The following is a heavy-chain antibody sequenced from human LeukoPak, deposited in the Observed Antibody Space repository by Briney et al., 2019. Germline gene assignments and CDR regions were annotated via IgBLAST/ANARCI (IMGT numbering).Heavy chain of an antibody. Sequence: SETLSLTCAVYGGSFSGYYCSWIRQPPGKGLEWIGEINHSGSTNYNPSLKSRVTISVDTSKNQFSPKLSSVTAADTAVYYCARELPPFGRYYGSGRTRGNWFDPWGQGTLVTVSS. CDR3: ARELPPFGRYYGSGRTRGNWFDP. D-gene: IGHD3-10*01. V-gene: IGHV4-34*01. CDR2: INHSGST. CDR1: GGSFSGYY. J-gene: IGHJ5*02.